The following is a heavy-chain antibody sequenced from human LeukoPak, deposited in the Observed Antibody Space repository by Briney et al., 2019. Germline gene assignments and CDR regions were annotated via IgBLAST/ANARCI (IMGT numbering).Heavy chain of an antibody. V-gene: IGHV4-59*01. CDR1: GGSISNSY. D-gene: IGHD3-9*01. CDR3: ARDHWLLSSKTWYYYGLDV. Sequence: PSETLSLTCTVSGGSISNSYWSWLRLSPGKGLEWIGYISYNGSPDYSPSLKSRVTISSDTSKNQFFLIMRSVTAADTAVYYCARDHWLLSSKTWYYYGLDVWGQGTTVTVSS. J-gene: IGHJ6*02. CDR2: ISYNGSP.